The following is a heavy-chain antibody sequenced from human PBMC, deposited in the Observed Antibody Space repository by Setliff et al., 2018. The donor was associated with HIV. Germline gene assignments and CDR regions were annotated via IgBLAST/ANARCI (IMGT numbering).Heavy chain of an antibody. CDR2: ISGSGGST. CDR3: ARDCRVGWVFTYGMDV. CDR1: GFTFSSYA. J-gene: IGHJ6*02. Sequence: PGGSLRLSCAASGFTFSSYAMSWVRQAPGKGLEWVSAISGSGGSTYYADSVKGRFTLSRDISQNTMFLQMNGLRAEDTAVYFCARDCRVGWVFTYGMDVWGQGTLVTVSS. D-gene: IGHD6-13*01. V-gene: IGHV3-23*01.